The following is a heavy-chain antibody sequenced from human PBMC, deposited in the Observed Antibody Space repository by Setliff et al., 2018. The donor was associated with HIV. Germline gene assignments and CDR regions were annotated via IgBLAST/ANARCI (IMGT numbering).Heavy chain of an antibody. CDR3: ARQRHGGAGAHDY. CDR2: IYTSGST. Sequence: PSETLSLTCTVSGGSISSGSYYWSWIRQPAGKGLEWIGRIYTSGSTNYNPSLKSRVTMSLDTSKNQFSLKLSSVTAADTAVYYCARQRHGGAGAHDYWGQGTLVTVSS. J-gene: IGHJ4*02. V-gene: IGHV4-61*02. CDR1: GGSISSGSYY. D-gene: IGHD3-16*01.